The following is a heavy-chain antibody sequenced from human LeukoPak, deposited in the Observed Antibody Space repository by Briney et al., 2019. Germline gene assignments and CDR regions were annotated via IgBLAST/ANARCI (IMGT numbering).Heavy chain of an antibody. CDR1: GFTFDDYG. CDR3: ARQLTGWIVGASIFDP. V-gene: IGHV3-20*04. CDR2: INWNGGST. Sequence: SGGSLRLSCAASGFTFDDYGMSWVRQAPGKGLEWVSGINWNGGSTGYADSVKGRFTISRDNAKNSLYLQMNSLRAEDTALYYCARQLTGWIVGASIFDPWGQGTLVTVSS. J-gene: IGHJ5*02. D-gene: IGHD1-26*01.